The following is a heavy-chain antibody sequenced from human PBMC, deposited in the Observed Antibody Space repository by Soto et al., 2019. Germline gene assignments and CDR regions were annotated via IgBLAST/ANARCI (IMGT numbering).Heavy chain of an antibody. V-gene: IGHV4-30-2*01. D-gene: IGHD2-8*02. J-gene: IGHJ4*02. CDR1: GDSISRDGFS. Sequence: QLQLQESGSGLVKPSQTLVLTCTVSGDSISRDGFSWSWIRQPPGKGLEWIGFIYHSGATYYNPSLKSRVTTSIDKSKNQFSLRLASVTAADTAVYYCAREMSYCFDSWGQGTLVTVSS. CDR3: AREMSYCFDS. CDR2: IYHSGAT.